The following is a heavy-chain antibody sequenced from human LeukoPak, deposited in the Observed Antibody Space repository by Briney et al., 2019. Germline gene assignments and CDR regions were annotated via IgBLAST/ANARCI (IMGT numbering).Heavy chain of an antibody. V-gene: IGHV1-2*04. D-gene: IGHD6-13*01. CDR2: INPNSGGT. Sequence: ASVKVSCKASGYTFTGYYMHWVRQAPGQGLEWMGWINPNSGGTNYAQKFQGWVTMTRDTSISTAYMELSRLRSDDTAVYYCARGQSGIAAAGSLGFGTNRKLYYYYGMDVWGQGTTVTVSS. CDR3: ARGQSGIAAAGSLGFGTNRKLYYYYGMDV. J-gene: IGHJ6*02. CDR1: GYTFTGYY.